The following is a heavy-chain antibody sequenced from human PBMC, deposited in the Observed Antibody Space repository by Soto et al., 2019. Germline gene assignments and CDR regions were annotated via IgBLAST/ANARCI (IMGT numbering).Heavy chain of an antibody. CDR3: AREESQSWPMKGHTNRPFDY. Sequence: SVKVSCKASCYTFTSYGINWVRQAPVQGLEWMGWISAYNGNTNYSQKLQGRVTMTTDTSTSTAYMELRILRSDATAVYYCAREESQSWPMKGHTNRPFDYWGQGTQVTVSS. J-gene: IGHJ4*02. D-gene: IGHD6-13*01. V-gene: IGHV1-18*01. CDR1: CYTFTSYG. CDR2: ISAYNGNT.